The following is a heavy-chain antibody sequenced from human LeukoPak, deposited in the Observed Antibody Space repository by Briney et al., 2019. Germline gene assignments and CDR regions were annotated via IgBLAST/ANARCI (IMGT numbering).Heavy chain of an antibody. J-gene: IGHJ3*02. Sequence: PSETLSLTCPVSGGSISSSSYYWGWIRQPPGKGLEWIGSIYYSGSTYYNPSLKSRVTISVDTSKNQFSLKLSSVTAADTAVYYCASPAAAMVDAFDIWGQGTMVTVSS. CDR1: GGSISSSSYY. CDR3: ASPAAAMVDAFDI. CDR2: IYYSGST. D-gene: IGHD5-18*01. V-gene: IGHV4-39*07.